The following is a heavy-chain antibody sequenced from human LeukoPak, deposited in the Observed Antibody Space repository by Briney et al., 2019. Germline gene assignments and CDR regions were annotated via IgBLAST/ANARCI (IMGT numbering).Heavy chain of an antibody. J-gene: IGHJ4*02. V-gene: IGHV4-31*03. Sequence: SETLSLTCTVSGGSISSGGYYWSWIRQHPGKGLEWIGYIYYSGSTYYNPPLKSRVTISVDTSKNQFSLKLSSVTAADTAVYYCARGLYSYGSQYYFDYWGQGTLVTVSS. CDR2: IYYSGST. CDR3: ARGLYSYGSQYYFDY. CDR1: GGSISSGGYY. D-gene: IGHD5-18*01.